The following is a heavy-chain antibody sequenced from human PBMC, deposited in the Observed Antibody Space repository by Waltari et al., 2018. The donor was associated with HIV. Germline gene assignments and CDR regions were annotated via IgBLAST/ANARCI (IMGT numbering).Heavy chain of an antibody. CDR1: GFTFSYYG. Sequence: QVQVVESGGGVVQPGRSLRLSCAASGFTFSYYGMHWVRQAPGKGLEWVAVIWFDASNKYYADSVKGRFTISRDNSKNTLYLQMNSLRVEDTAVYYCARGDGDYDNWFDSWGQEPWSPSPQ. CDR3: ARGDGDYDNWFDS. V-gene: IGHV3-33*01. D-gene: IGHD4-17*01. J-gene: IGHJ5*01. CDR2: IWFDASNK.